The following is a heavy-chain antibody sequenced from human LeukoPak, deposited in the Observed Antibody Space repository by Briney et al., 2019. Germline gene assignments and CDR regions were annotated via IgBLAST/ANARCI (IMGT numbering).Heavy chain of an antibody. CDR3: ATSSGWYFEVNDYYYMDV. Sequence: GGSLRLSCAASGFTFSTYGMSWVRQAPGKGLEWVSTTTGSGGTTYYADSVMGRFTISRDNSKNTLYLQMNSLRAEDTAVYYCATSSGWYFEVNDYYYMDVWGKGTTVTVSS. J-gene: IGHJ6*03. CDR2: TTGSGGTT. V-gene: IGHV3-23*01. D-gene: IGHD6-19*01. CDR1: GFTFSTYG.